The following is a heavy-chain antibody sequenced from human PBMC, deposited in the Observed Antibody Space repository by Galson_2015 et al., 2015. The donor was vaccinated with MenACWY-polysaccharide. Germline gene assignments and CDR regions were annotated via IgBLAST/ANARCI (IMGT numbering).Heavy chain of an antibody. V-gene: IGHV3-21*01. CDR2: ISSSSSYI. J-gene: IGHJ6*02. CDR3: ARDLLTGTTFRHYYYGMDV. D-gene: IGHD1-20*01. CDR1: GFTFSSYS. Sequence: RLSCAASGFTFSSYSMNWVRQAPGKGLEWVSSISSSSSYIYYADSVKGRFTISRDNAKNSLYLQMNSLRAEDTAVYYCARDLLTGTTFRHYYYGMDVWGQGTTVTVSS.